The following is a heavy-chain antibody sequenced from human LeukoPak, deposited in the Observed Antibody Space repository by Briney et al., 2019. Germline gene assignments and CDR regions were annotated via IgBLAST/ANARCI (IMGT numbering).Heavy chain of an antibody. J-gene: IGHJ4*02. Sequence: GESQKISCKGSGYSFTNYWIGWVRQVPGKGLEWMGIIYPGDSETRYSPSFQGQVTISADKSISTAYLQWSSLKASDTAMYYCARHTRATPFDYWGQGTLVTVSS. CDR3: ARHTRATPFDY. CDR1: GYSFTNYW. D-gene: IGHD2-15*01. CDR2: IYPGDSET. V-gene: IGHV5-51*01.